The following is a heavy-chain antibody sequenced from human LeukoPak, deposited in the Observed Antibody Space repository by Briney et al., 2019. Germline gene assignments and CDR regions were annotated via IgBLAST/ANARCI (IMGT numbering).Heavy chain of an antibody. V-gene: IGHV3-9*03. CDR2: ISWNSGSI. Sequence: GGSLRFSCAASGFTFDDYAMHWVRQAPGKGLEWVSGISWNSGSIGYADSVKGRFTISRDNAKNSLYLQMNSLRAEDMALYYCAKARGATITSLDAFDIWGQGTMVTVSS. D-gene: IGHD5-12*01. CDR1: GFTFDDYA. J-gene: IGHJ3*02. CDR3: AKARGATITSLDAFDI.